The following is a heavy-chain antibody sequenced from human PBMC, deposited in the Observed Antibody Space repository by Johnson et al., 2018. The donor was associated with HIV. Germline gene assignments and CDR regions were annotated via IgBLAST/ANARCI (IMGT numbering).Heavy chain of an antibody. D-gene: IGHD6-6*01. J-gene: IGHJ3*02. CDR2: IKSKTDGGTT. Sequence: EVQLVESGGGLVKPGGSLRLSCAASGFTFSNAWMSWVRQAPGKGLEWVGRIKSKTDGGTTDYAAPVKGRFTISRDDSKNTLYLQMHSLRAEDTAVYYCAKDRDSSSFHDAFNIWGQGTMVTVSS. V-gene: IGHV3-15*01. CDR1: GFTFSNAW. CDR3: AKDRDSSSFHDAFNI.